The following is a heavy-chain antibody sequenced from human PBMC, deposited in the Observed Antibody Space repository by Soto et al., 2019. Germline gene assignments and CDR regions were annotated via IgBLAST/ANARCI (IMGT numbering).Heavy chain of an antibody. CDR1: GFTFSSYA. Sequence: GGSLRLSCAASGFTFSSYAMHWVRQAPGKGLEWVAVISYDGSNKYYADSVKGRFTISRDNSKNTLYLQMNSLRAEDTAVYYCARSDQDGGYYFDYWGQGTLVTVSS. V-gene: IGHV3-30-3*01. CDR2: ISYDGSNK. J-gene: IGHJ4*02. CDR3: ARSDQDGGYYFDY. D-gene: IGHD3-10*01.